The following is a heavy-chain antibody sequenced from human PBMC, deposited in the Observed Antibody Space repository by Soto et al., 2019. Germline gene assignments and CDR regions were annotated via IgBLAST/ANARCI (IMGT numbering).Heavy chain of an antibody. J-gene: IGHJ4*02. Sequence: GASVKVSCKASGYTFTSYGISWVRQAPGQGLEWMGWISAYNGNTNYAQKLQGRVTMTTDTSTSTAYMELRSLRSDDTAVYYCARDLLNYYDSSGTSHYWGQGTLVTVSS. D-gene: IGHD3-22*01. CDR2: ISAYNGNT. CDR3: ARDLLNYYDSSGTSHY. CDR1: GYTFTSYG. V-gene: IGHV1-18*01.